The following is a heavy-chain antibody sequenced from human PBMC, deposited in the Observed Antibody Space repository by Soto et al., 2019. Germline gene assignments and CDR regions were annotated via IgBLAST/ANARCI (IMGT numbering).Heavy chain of an antibody. CDR3: ARAPPRIAVSCNYYYYGMDV. D-gene: IGHD6-19*01. Sequence: GASGKVSCKASGYTFTSYCISWVRQAPGQGLEWMGWISAYNGNTNYAQKLQGRVTMTTDTSTSTAYMELRSLRSDDTAVYYCARAPPRIAVSCNYYYYGMDVWCQGTTVTVSS. J-gene: IGHJ6*02. V-gene: IGHV1-18*01. CDR1: GYTFTSYC. CDR2: ISAYNGNT.